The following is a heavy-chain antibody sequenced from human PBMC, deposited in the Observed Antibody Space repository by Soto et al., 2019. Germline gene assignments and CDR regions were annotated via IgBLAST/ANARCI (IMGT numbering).Heavy chain of an antibody. CDR3: AKGRFYDILTGLDY. D-gene: IGHD3-9*01. V-gene: IGHV3-9*01. CDR1: GFTFDDYA. CDR2: ISWNSGSI. J-gene: IGHJ4*02. Sequence: DVQLVESGGGLAQPGRSLRLSCAASGFTFDDYAMHWVRQAPGKGLEWVSGISWNSGSIDYADSVKGRFTISRDNTQNSLYLQMNSLRAEDTALYYCAKGRFYDILTGLDYWGQGTVVTVSS.